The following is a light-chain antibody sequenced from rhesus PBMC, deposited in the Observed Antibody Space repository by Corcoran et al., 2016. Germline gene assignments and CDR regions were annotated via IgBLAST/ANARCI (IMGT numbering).Light chain of an antibody. V-gene: IGLV2-32*02. CDR3: SSYAGSNTYI. J-gene: IGLJ1*01. CDR1: SSDIGGYNY. CDR2: EVS. Sequence: QAALTQPRSVSGSPGQSVTISCTGTSSDIGGYNYVSWYQQHPGTAPKVMIYEVSKRPSGASDRFSGSKSDNTASLTISGLQAEDEADYYCSSYAGSNTYIFGDGTRLTVL.